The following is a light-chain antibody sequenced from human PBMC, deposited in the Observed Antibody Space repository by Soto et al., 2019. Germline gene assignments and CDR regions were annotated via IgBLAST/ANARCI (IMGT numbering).Light chain of an antibody. V-gene: IGKV3-15*01. CDR3: QQYNNWPFT. CDR2: GAS. Sequence: EIVMTQSPATLSVSPGERATLSCRASQSVSSNLACYQQKPGQAPRLLIYGASTRATGIPARFSGSGSGTEFTHTISSLQSEDFAVYYCQQYNNWPFTFGPGTKVDIK. CDR1: QSVSSN. J-gene: IGKJ3*01.